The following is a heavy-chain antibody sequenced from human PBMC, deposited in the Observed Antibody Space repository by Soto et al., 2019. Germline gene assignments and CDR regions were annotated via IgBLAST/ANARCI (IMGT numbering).Heavy chain of an antibody. Sequence: PGGSLRLSCAASGFTFSSYWMHWVRQAPGKGLVWVSRINSDGSSTSYADSVKGRFTISRDNAKNTLYLQMNSLRAEDTAVYYCARGISSGWYSNWFDPWGQETLVTVSS. J-gene: IGHJ5*02. CDR1: GFTFSSYW. CDR2: INSDGSST. D-gene: IGHD6-19*01. CDR3: ARGISSGWYSNWFDP. V-gene: IGHV3-74*01.